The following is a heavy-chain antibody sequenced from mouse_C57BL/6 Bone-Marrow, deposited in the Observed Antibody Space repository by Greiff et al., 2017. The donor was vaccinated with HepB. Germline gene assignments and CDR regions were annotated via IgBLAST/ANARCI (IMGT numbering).Heavy chain of an antibody. CDR3: VRLHMYFDV. CDR2: IRSKSNNYAT. J-gene: IGHJ1*03. V-gene: IGHV10-1*01. Sequence: EVQGVESGGGLVQPKGSLKLSCAASGFSFNTYAMNWVRQAPGKGLEWVARIRSKSNNYATYYADSVKDRFTISRDDSESMLYLQMNNLKTEDTAMYYCVRLHMYFDVWGTGTTVTVSS. CDR1: GFSFNTYA.